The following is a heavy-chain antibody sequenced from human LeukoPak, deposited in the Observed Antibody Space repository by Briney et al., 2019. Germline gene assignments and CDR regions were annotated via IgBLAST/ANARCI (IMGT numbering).Heavy chain of an antibody. J-gene: IGHJ4*02. V-gene: IGHV4-59*08. D-gene: IGHD1-14*01. Sequence: SETLSLTCTVSGGSLSSYYWSWIPQPPGKGLEWIGYIYYSGNADSNPSLKSRVTMSVDTSRNQFSLKLTSVTAADTAVYYCARHEPLGRGAWDYWGQGILVTVSS. CDR1: GGSLSSYY. CDR2: IYYSGNA. CDR3: ARHEPLGRGAWDY.